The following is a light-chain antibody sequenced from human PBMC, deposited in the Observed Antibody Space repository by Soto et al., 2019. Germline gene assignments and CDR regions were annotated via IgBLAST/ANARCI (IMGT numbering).Light chain of an antibody. CDR1: QSLRSS. V-gene: IGKV3-15*01. J-gene: IGKJ1*01. Sequence: EIVLTQSPPPLSVSPGERATLSCRASQSLRSSLAWYQQKPGQAPRLLIYDASTRATGIPARFSGSGSGTDFTLTISGLQSEDFAVYYCQQYNNWPQTFGQGTKVDIK. CDR3: QQYNNWPQT. CDR2: DAS.